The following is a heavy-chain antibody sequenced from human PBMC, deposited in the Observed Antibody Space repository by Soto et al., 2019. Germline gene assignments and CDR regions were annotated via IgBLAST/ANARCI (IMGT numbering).Heavy chain of an antibody. CDR2: IYYIGST. CDR1: GGSISSSNYY. Sequence: SETLSLTCTVSGGSISSSNYYWGWIRQPPGKGLEWIGSIYYIGSTYSNPSLKSRITISVDTSKNQFSLKLSSVTAADTAVYYCARHGILTGYRRWFDNWGQGTLVTVSS. J-gene: IGHJ5*02. CDR3: ARHGILTGYRRWFDN. V-gene: IGHV4-39*01. D-gene: IGHD3-9*01.